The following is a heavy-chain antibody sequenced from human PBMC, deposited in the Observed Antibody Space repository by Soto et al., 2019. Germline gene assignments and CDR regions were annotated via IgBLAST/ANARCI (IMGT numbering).Heavy chain of an antibody. V-gene: IGHV3-23*01. CDR3: AKVTYYYDTSVYYYFDY. J-gene: IGHJ4*02. Sequence: PEESLRLCCVASGFNLSSYAMILVRQAPGKGLEWISTISGSGGGSTYYADSVKGRFTISRDNSKNTLYLQMNSLRAEDTALYYCAKVTYYYDTSVYYYFDYWGQGT. CDR2: ISGSGGGST. D-gene: IGHD3-22*01. CDR1: GFNLSSYA.